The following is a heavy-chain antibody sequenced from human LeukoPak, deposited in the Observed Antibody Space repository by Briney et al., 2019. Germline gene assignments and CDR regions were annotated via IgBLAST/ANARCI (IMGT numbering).Heavy chain of an antibody. CDR1: GGSISSYY. D-gene: IGHD2-2*02. V-gene: IGHV4-4*07. CDR3: ARRRGYCSSTSCYRLGYYYMDV. J-gene: IGHJ6*03. Sequence: SETLSLTCTVSGGSISSYYWSWIRQPAGKGLEWIGRIYTSGSTNYNPSLKSRVTMSVDTSKNQFSLKLSSVTAADTAVYYCARRRGYCSSTSCYRLGYYYMDVWGKGTTVTVSS. CDR2: IYTSGST.